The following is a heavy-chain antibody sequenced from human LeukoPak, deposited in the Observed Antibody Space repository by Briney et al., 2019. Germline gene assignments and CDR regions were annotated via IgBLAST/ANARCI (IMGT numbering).Heavy chain of an antibody. V-gene: IGHV3-13*01. CDR1: GFTFSRYD. CDR3: ARDFAYSRLDS. Sequence: GGSLRLSCAASGFTFSRYDMHWVRQATGKGLEWVSVIGTAGDTYYPGSVKGRFTISRENAKNSLYLQMNSLRAEDTALYYCARDFAYSRLDSWGQGTLVTVSS. CDR2: IGTAGDT. D-gene: IGHD6-13*01. J-gene: IGHJ4*02.